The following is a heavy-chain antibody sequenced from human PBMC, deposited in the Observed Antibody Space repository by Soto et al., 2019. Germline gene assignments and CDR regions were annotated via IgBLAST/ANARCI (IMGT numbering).Heavy chain of an antibody. Sequence: QLHLRESGPGLVKPSETLSLTCTVSGGSITSSSYYWGWIRQPPGKGLEWIGSIYYSGSTYYNPSLKSPVTTSVDTSNTQFSLTLSSVTAADTAVYYCATQEVGGSYVYTFDPWGQGTLVTVSS. D-gene: IGHD1-26*01. V-gene: IGHV4-39*01. J-gene: IGHJ5*02. CDR3: ATQEVGGSYVYTFDP. CDR2: IYYSGST. CDR1: GGSITSSSYY.